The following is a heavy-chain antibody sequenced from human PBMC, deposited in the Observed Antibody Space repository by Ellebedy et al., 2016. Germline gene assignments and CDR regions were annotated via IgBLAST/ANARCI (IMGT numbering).Heavy chain of an antibody. CDR2: IIPILGIA. V-gene: IGHV1-69*04. CDR3: ARGGDNWNDVYFDY. J-gene: IGHJ4*02. Sequence: ASVKVSCKASGGTFSSYAISWVRQAPGQGLEWMGRIIPILGIANYAQKFQGRVTITADKSTSTAYMELSSLRSEDTAVYYCARGGDNWNDVYFDYWGQGTLVTVSS. CDR1: GGTFSSYA. D-gene: IGHD1-1*01.